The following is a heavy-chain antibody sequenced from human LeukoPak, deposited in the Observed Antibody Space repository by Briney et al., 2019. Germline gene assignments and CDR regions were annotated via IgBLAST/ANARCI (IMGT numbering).Heavy chain of an antibody. CDR3: ARDKIEGPTKLDY. CDR2: IKQDESEK. CDR1: GFTFSSYW. J-gene: IGHJ4*02. Sequence: GGSLRLSCAASGFTFSSYWMSWVRQAPGKGLEWVANIKQDESEKYYVDSVKGRFTISRDNAKNSLYLQMNSLGAEDTAVYYCARDKIEGPTKLDYWGQGILVTVSS. V-gene: IGHV3-7*01. D-gene: IGHD1-1*01.